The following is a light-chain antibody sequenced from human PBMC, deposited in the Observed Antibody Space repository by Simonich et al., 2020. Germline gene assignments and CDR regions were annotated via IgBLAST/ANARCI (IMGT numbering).Light chain of an antibody. J-gene: IGLJ2*01. Sequence: QSALTQPASVSGSPGQSITISCTGTSSDVGGYNYVSWYQQHPGKAPKLTIYDVSKRPSGVSHRFSGSKSGNTASLTISGLQAEDEADYYCSSYTSSSTWVFGGGTKLTVL. V-gene: IGLV2-14*01. CDR1: SSDVGGYNY. CDR2: DVS. CDR3: SSYTSSSTWV.